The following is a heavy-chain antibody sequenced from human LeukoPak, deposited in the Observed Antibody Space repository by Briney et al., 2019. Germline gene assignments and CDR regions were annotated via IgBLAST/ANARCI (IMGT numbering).Heavy chain of an antibody. Sequence: ASVKVSCKASGYTFTSYYIHWVRQAPGQGLEWMGIINPSGGRTSYAQKFQGRVTMTRDTSTSTVYMELSSLRSEDTAVYYCARVHCSGGSCYSIFDYWGQETLVTVSS. J-gene: IGHJ4*02. CDR2: INPSGGRT. CDR1: GYTFTSYY. CDR3: ARVHCSGGSCYSIFDY. V-gene: IGHV1-46*01. D-gene: IGHD2-15*01.